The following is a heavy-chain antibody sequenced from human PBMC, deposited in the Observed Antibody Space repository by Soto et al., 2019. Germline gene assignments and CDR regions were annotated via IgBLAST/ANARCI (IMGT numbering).Heavy chain of an antibody. CDR3: ARRGGVVVPAAAYYYYYMDV. CDR2: IYYSGST. CDR1: GGSISSSSYY. V-gene: IGHV4-39*01. Sequence: QLQLQESGPGLVKPSETLSLTCTVSGGSISSSSYYWGWIRQPPGKGLEWIGSIYYSGSTYYNPSLKSRGTISVDTSKNQFSLKLSSVTAADTAVYYCARRGGVVVPAAAYYYYYMDVWGKGTTVTVSS. J-gene: IGHJ6*03. D-gene: IGHD2-2*01.